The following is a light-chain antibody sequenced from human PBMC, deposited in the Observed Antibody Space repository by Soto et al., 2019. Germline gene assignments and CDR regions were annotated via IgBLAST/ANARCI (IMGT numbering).Light chain of an antibody. J-gene: IGKJ5*01. CDR3: QQRQYWPPIT. CDR1: LNFNSY. Sequence: VLTQSPATLSLSPGERATLSCRASLNFNSYLAWYQQKPGQAPRLLIYDASNRAAGIPARFSGSGSGTDFTLTISSLEPEDFAIYYCQQRQYWPPITFGQGTRLEI. CDR2: DAS. V-gene: IGKV3-11*01.